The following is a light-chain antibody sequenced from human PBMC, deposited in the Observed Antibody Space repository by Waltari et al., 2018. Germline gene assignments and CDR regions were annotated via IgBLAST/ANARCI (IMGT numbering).Light chain of an antibody. CDR3: QQYYNTQWT. CDR2: WAS. J-gene: IGKJ1*01. CDR1: QRSLYRSNNQNY. Sequence: DIVMTQSPDSLAVSLGERATINCKSSQRSLYRSNNQNYLAWYQQKPGQPPKLLIYWASTLEFGVTDRFSGSGSEKDFTLTISSLQAEDVAVYYCQQYYNTQWTFGQGTKVEIK. V-gene: IGKV4-1*01.